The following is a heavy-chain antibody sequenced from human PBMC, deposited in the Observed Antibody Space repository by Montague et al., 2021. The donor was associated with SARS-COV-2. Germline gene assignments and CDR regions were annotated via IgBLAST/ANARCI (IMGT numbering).Heavy chain of an antibody. D-gene: IGHD3-16*01. CDR2: IYYSGST. CDR3: ARGLDHNKGGDY. V-gene: IGHV4-59*12. CDR1: GGSISSYY. J-gene: IGHJ4*02. Sequence: SETLSLTCTVSGGSISSYYWSWIRQPPGKGLEWIGYIYYSGSTNYNPSLKSRVTISVDTSKIQFSLKLTSVTAADTAVYYCARGLDHNKGGDYWGQGILVIVSS.